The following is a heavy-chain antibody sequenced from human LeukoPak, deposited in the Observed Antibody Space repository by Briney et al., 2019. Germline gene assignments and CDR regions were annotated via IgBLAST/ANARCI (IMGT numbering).Heavy chain of an antibody. D-gene: IGHD2-2*02. CDR1: GGTFSSYA. J-gene: IGHJ3*02. V-gene: IGHV1-69*06. CDR3: AGSYCSSTSCYTAFDI. CDR2: IIPIFGTA. Sequence: SVKVSCKASGGTFSSYAISWVRQAPGQGLEWMGGIIPIFGTANYAQKFQGRVTITAAKSTSIAYMELSSLRSEDTAVYYCAGSYCSSTSCYTAFDIWGQGTMVTVSS.